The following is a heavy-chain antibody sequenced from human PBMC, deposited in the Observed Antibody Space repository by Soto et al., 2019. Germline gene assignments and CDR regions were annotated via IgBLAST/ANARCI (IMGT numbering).Heavy chain of an antibody. D-gene: IGHD6-13*01. Sequence: PGGSLRLSCAASGFTFSTYAMTWVRQAPGKGLEWVSTISGSDGSTYYADSVKGRFTISRDNSKNTLNLQMNSLRAEDTAMYYCATAVVVRSWSPFDYWGQGTLVTVSS. CDR1: GFTFSTYA. CDR3: ATAVVVRSWSPFDY. J-gene: IGHJ4*02. CDR2: ISGSDGST. V-gene: IGHV3-23*01.